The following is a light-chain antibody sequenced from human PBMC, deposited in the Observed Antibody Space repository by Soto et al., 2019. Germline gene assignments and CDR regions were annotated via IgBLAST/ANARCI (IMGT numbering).Light chain of an antibody. Sequence: QSALTQPASLSGSPGQSITISCSGTRSDIGSYNYVAWYQQFPGKTPKILIYGVSNQPSGVSSRFSGSKSGNTASLTISGLQAEDEADYYCISYTGSSTSYVFGSGTKVTVL. CDR2: GVS. CDR3: ISYTGSSTSYV. V-gene: IGLV2-14*01. CDR1: RSDIGSYNY. J-gene: IGLJ1*01.